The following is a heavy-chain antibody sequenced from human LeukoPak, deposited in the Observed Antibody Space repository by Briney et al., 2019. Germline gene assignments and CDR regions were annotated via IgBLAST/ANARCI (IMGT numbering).Heavy chain of an antibody. CDR3: ARYYIEGRCFDY. J-gene: IGHJ4*02. V-gene: IGHV1-2*02. D-gene: IGHD3-10*01. Sequence: ASVKVSCKTSGYTFTGYYMNWVRQAPGQGLEWMGWFNPNNGVTNYAQKFQGRVTMTRDTSIRTAYMELSRLRSDDTAMYYCARYYIEGRCFDYWGQGTLVTVSS. CDR2: FNPNNGVT. CDR1: GYTFTGYY.